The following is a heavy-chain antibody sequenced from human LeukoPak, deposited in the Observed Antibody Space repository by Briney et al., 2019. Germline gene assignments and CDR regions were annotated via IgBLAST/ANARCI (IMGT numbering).Heavy chain of an antibody. Sequence: SETLSLTCTVSGGSISSYYWSWIRQPAGKGLEWIGRIYTSGSTNYSPSLKSRVTMSVDTSKNQFSLKLSSVTAADTAVYYCARDQWFGEWNWFDPWGQGTLVTVSS. V-gene: IGHV4-4*07. CDR2: IYTSGST. CDR1: GGSISSYY. CDR3: ARDQWFGEWNWFDP. J-gene: IGHJ5*02. D-gene: IGHD3-10*01.